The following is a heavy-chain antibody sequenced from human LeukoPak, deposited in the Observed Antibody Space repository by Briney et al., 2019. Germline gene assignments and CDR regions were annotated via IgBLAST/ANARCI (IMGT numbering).Heavy chain of an antibody. CDR1: GFTFSSYS. J-gene: IGHJ4*02. Sequence: PGGSLRLSCAASGFTFSSYSMNWVRQAPGKGLEWVSSISSSSSYIYYADSVKGRFTISRDNAKNSLYLQMNSLRAEDTAVYYCARDSRGGGPYHYCSSTSCYHGKSQPVDYWGQGTLVTVSS. CDR2: ISSSSSYI. V-gene: IGHV3-21*01. CDR3: ARDSRGGGPYHYCSSTSCYHGKSQPVDY. D-gene: IGHD2-2*01.